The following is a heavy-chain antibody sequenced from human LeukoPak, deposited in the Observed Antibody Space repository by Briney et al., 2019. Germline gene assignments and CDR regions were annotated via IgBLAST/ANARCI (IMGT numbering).Heavy chain of an antibody. CDR1: GFTFSSYA. Sequence: GGSLRLSCAASGFTFSSYAMSWVRQTPGKGLEWVSAISGSGGSRYYADSVKGRFTISRDNSKNTLYLQMNSLRAEDTAVYYCAKGDIVVVPAATLRVYYYYGMDVWGQGTTVTVSS. D-gene: IGHD2-2*01. CDR2: ISGSGGSR. J-gene: IGHJ6*02. V-gene: IGHV3-23*01. CDR3: AKGDIVVVPAATLRVYYYYGMDV.